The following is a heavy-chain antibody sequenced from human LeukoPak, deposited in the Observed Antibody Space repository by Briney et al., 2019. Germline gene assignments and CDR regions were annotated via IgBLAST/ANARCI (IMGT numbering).Heavy chain of an antibody. D-gene: IGHD6-19*01. Sequence: PGGSLRLSCAASGFTFDDYAMHWVRQAPGKGLEWVSGISWNSGSIGYADSVKGRFTISRDNAKNSLYLQMNSLRAEDTALYYCAKGGYSSGWTGWFEPWGQGTLVTVSS. V-gene: IGHV3-9*01. CDR3: AKGGYSSGWTGWFEP. CDR1: GFTFDDYA. J-gene: IGHJ5*02. CDR2: ISWNSGSI.